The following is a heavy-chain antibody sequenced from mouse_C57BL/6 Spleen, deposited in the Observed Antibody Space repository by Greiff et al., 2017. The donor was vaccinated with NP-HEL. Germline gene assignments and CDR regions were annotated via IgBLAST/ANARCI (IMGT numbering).Heavy chain of an antibody. CDR1: GYTFTSYW. D-gene: IGHD3-1*01. CDR3: ARSGARDYCAMDY. CDR2: INPSSGYT. Sequence: VQLQQSGAELAKPGASVKLSCKASGYTFTSYWMHWVKQRPGQGLEWIGYINPSSGYTKYNQKFKDKATLNADKSSSTAYMQLSSMTYEDSAVYYCARSGARDYCAMDYWGQGTSVTVSS. V-gene: IGHV1-7*01. J-gene: IGHJ4*01.